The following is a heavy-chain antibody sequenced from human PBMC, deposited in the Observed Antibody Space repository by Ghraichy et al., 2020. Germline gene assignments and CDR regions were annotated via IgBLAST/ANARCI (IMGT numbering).Heavy chain of an antibody. Sequence: SQTLSLTCAVYGGSFSGYYWSWIRQPPGKGLEWIGEINHSGSTNYNPSLKSRVTISVDTSKNQFSLKLSSVTAADTAVYYCAANHDYVWGSYPPPDYWGQGTLVTVSS. D-gene: IGHD3-16*02. J-gene: IGHJ4*02. CDR3: AANHDYVWGSYPPPDY. CDR1: GGSFSGYY. CDR2: INHSGST. V-gene: IGHV4-34*01.